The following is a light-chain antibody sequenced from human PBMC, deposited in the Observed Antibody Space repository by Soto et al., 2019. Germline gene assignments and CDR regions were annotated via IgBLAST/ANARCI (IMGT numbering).Light chain of an antibody. CDR1: QSISSY. CDR3: QQRSNWPPYT. J-gene: IGKJ2*01. Sequence: EIVLTQSPATLSLSPGERSTLSCRARQSISSYLAWYQQKPGQAPRLLIYDASNRATGIPARFSGSGSETDFTLTISSRQPEDFAVYYCQQRSNWPPYTFGQGTKLEIK. V-gene: IGKV3-11*01. CDR2: DAS.